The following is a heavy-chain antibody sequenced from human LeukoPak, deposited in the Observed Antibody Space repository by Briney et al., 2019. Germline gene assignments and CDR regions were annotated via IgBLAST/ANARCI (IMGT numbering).Heavy chain of an antibody. D-gene: IGHD3-22*01. CDR3: ARDGNYYDSSGYYWYNWFDP. Sequence: PSETLSLTCTVSGGSISSGSYYWSWIRQPAGKGLEWIGRIYTSGSTNYNPSLKSRVTISVDTSKNQFSLKLSSVTAADTAVYYCARDGNYYDSSGYYWYNWFDPRGQGTLVTVSS. CDR1: GGSISSGSYY. V-gene: IGHV4-61*02. CDR2: IYTSGST. J-gene: IGHJ5*02.